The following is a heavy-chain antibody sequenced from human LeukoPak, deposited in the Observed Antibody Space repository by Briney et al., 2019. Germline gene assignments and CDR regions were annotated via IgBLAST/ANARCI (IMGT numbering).Heavy chain of an antibody. CDR3: AKERQAWGVGADYFDY. V-gene: IGHV3-23*01. Sequence: GGSLRLSCAASRFTFSNYAMTWVRQAPGKGLEWVSSISGSSTSTYYAESVKGRFTISRDNSKNTLYLQMNSLRAEDSAVYYCAKERQAWGVGADYFDYWGQGTLVTVSS. D-gene: IGHD1-26*01. J-gene: IGHJ4*02. CDR1: RFTFSNYA. CDR2: ISGSSTST.